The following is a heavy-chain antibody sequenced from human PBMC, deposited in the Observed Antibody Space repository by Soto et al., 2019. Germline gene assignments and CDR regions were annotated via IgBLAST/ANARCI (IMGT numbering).Heavy chain of an antibody. CDR2: INAGNGNT. Sequence: QVQLVQSGAEVKKPGASVKVSCKASGYTFTSYAMHWVRQAPGQRLEWMGWINAGNGNTKYSQKFQGRVTITRDTSASTAYMELSSLRSEDTAVYYCAGPVPSDGSGSYYPYYYGMDVWGQGTTVTVSS. CDR3: AGPVPSDGSGSYYPYYYGMDV. J-gene: IGHJ6*02. V-gene: IGHV1-3*01. D-gene: IGHD3-10*01. CDR1: GYTFTSYA.